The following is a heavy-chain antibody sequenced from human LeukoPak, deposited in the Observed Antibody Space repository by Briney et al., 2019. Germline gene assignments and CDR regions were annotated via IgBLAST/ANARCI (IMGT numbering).Heavy chain of an antibody. D-gene: IGHD6-19*01. V-gene: IGHV3-11*01. Sequence: GGSLRLSCAASGFTFSGYYMSWIRQAPGKGLEWVSYISSSGSTIYYADSVKGRFTISRDNAKKSLYLQMNSLRAEDTAVYYCAREWRSHSSDRNWRRDAFDIWGQGTMVTVSS. CDR2: ISSSGSTI. CDR3: AREWRSHSSDRNWRRDAFDI. CDR1: GFTFSGYY. J-gene: IGHJ3*02.